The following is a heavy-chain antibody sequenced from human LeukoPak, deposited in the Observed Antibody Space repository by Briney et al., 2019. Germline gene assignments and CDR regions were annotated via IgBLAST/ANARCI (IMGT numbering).Heavy chain of an antibody. J-gene: IGHJ4*02. CDR1: GFTFSDYY. CDR2: IKSKTDGGTT. CDR3: TTEGYQLLAFDY. Sequence: GSLGLSCAASGFTFSDYYMNWVRQAPGKGLEWVGRIKSKTDGGTTDYVAPVKGRFTISRDDSKSTLYLQMNSLKTEDTAVYYCTTEGYQLLAFDYWGQGTLVTVSS. V-gene: IGHV3-15*01. D-gene: IGHD2-2*01.